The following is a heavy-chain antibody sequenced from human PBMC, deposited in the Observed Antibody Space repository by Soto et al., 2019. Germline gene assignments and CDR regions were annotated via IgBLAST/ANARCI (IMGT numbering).Heavy chain of an antibody. V-gene: IGHV3-53*01. J-gene: IGHJ4*02. CDR1: GFTVSDNY. Sequence: VGSLRLSCAASGFTVSDNYMTWVRQAPGKGLEWVSVLYSAGNAYYADSVQGRFTISRDDSKNTLYLQMNRLRAEDTAVYYCARDKGGGWYYFDSWGQGTLVTVS. CDR3: ARDKGGGWYYFDS. CDR2: LYSAGNA. D-gene: IGHD6-19*01.